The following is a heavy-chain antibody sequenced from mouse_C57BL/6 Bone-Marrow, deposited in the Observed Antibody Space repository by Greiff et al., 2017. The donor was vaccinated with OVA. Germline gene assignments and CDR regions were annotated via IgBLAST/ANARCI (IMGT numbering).Heavy chain of an antibody. Sequence: EVKLMESGGGLVQPGGSMKLSCVASGFTFSNYWMNWVRQSPEKGLEWVAQIRLKSDNYATHYAESVKGRFTISRDDSKSSVYLQMNNLRAEDTGIYYCTGDTTVVEGWFAYWGQGTVVTVSA. D-gene: IGHD1-1*01. CDR2: IRLKSDNYAT. V-gene: IGHV6-3*01. CDR1: GFTFSNYW. CDR3: TGDTTVVEGWFAY. J-gene: IGHJ3*01.